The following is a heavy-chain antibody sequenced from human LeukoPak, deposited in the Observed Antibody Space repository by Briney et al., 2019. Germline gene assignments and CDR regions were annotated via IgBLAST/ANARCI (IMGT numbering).Heavy chain of an antibody. J-gene: IGHJ4*02. CDR2: INRDGSEK. Sequence: GGSLRLSCAASGLTFSSYWMSWVRQAPGKGLEWVANINRDGSEKYYGDSVKGRFTISRDNAKNSLFLQMNSLRADDTAVYYCARDTPTIFGVVIGYYFDYWGQGTLVTVSS. CDR3: ARDTPTIFGVVIGYYFDY. CDR1: GLTFSSYW. D-gene: IGHD3-3*01. V-gene: IGHV3-7*01.